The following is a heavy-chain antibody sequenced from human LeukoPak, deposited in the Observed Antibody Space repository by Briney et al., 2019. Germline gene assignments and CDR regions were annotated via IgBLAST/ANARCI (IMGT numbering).Heavy chain of an antibody. CDR1: GYTFTGYY. Sequence: ASVKVSCKASGYTFTGYYMHWVRQAPGQGLEWMGWINPNSGGTSYAQKFQGWVTMTRDTSISTAYMELSRLRSDDTAVYYCARTGQQLGFYGMDVWGQGTTVTVSS. J-gene: IGHJ6*02. D-gene: IGHD6-13*01. CDR3: ARTGQQLGFYGMDV. V-gene: IGHV1-2*04. CDR2: INPNSGGT.